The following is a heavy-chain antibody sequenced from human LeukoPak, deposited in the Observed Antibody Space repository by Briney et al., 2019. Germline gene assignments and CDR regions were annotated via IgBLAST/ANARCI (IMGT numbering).Heavy chain of an antibody. V-gene: IGHV4-38-2*02. J-gene: IGHJ2*01. Sequence: SETLSLTCTVSGYSISSGYYWGWIRLPPGKGLEWIGSFFHSGSTYYNPSLKSRVTISVDTSKSQFSLELTSVTAADTAVYYRARSCDSSGYYVFDLWGRGTLVTVSS. D-gene: IGHD3-22*01. CDR1: GYSISSGYY. CDR3: ARSCDSSGYYVFDL. CDR2: FFHSGST.